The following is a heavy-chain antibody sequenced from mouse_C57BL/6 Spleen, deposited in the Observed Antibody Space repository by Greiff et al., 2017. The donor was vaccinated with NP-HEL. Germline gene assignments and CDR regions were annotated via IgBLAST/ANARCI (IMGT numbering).Heavy chain of an antibody. V-gene: IGHV1-61*01. CDR3: ARSDYGSSLRFAY. Sequence: QVQLQQPGAELVRPGSSVKLSCKASGYTFTSYWMDWVKQRPGQGLEWIGNIYPSDSETHYNQKFKDKATLTVDKSSSTAYMQLSSLTSEDSAVYYCARSDYGSSLRFAYWGQGTLVTVSA. D-gene: IGHD1-1*01. CDR1: GYTFTSYW. CDR2: IYPSDSET. J-gene: IGHJ3*01.